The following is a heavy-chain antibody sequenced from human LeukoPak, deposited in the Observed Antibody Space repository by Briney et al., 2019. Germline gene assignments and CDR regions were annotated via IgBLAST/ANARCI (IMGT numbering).Heavy chain of an antibody. V-gene: IGHV4-34*01. D-gene: IGHD3-3*01. CDR1: GGPLSGYS. Sequence: SETLSLTCAVYGGPLSGYSWMCIRQPPGKGLEWIGKIYHSGSTKCIPAVQIQLTVSVDTSKKQFSLKLSSVTAADTAVYYCARGKSAYYDPFDMWGQGTMV. J-gene: IGHJ3*02. CDR2: IYHSGST. CDR3: ARGKSAYYDPFDM.